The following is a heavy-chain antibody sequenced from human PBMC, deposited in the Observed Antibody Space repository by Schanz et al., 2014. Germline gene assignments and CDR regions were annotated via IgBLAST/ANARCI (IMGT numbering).Heavy chain of an antibody. CDR3: TSASTPVREAGAGSSFHL. CDR1: GYTFNNHG. V-gene: IGHV1-18*01. J-gene: IGHJ5*02. CDR2: ISVDHGHT. D-gene: IGHD6-13*01. Sequence: QVQLVQSGGEVKKPGASATVSCKASGYTFNNHGISWVRQAPGQGLEWMGWISVDHGHTNYAEKDQGRVTKAREPSASTVYMELSSLRSEDAAVYCCTSASTPVREAGAGSSFHLWGQGTLVTVSP.